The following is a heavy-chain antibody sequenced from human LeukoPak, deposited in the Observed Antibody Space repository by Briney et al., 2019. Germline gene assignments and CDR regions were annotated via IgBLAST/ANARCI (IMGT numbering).Heavy chain of an antibody. CDR3: AKDRRPYSSGWFVDY. J-gene: IGHJ4*02. D-gene: IGHD6-19*01. V-gene: IGHV3-33*06. Sequence: GRSLRLSCAASGFTFSSYGMHWVRQAPGKGLEWVTLIWYDGSNKYYADSVKGRFTISRDNSTNTLYLKMNSLRAENTAVYYWAKDRRPYSSGWFVDYWGQGTLVTVSS. CDR2: IWYDGSNK. CDR1: GFTFSSYG.